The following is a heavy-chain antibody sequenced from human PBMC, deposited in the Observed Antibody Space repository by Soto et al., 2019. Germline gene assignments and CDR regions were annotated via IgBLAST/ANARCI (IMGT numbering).Heavy chain of an antibody. D-gene: IGHD3-22*01. J-gene: IGHJ4*02. CDR3: ARQFSTYYYDSSGLAY. CDR1: GYSFTSYW. V-gene: IGHV5-51*01. CDR2: IYPGDSDT. Sequence: GESLKISCKGSGYSFTSYWIGWVRQMPGKGLEWVGIIYPGDSDTRYSPSFQGQVTISADKSISTAYLQWSSLKASDTAMYYCARQFSTYYYDSSGLAYWGQGTLVTVS.